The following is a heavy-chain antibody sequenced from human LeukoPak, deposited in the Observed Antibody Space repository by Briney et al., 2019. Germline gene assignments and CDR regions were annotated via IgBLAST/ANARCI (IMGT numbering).Heavy chain of an antibody. J-gene: IGHJ4*02. CDR3: ARDAAYCGGDCYFAGRDYYFDY. D-gene: IGHD2-21*02. Sequence: ASVKVSCKASGYTFTGYYMHWVRQAPGQGLEWMGWINPNSGGTNYAQKFQGRVTMTRDTSISTAYMELSRLRSGDTAVYYCARDAAYCGGDCYFAGRDYYFDYWGQGTLVTVSS. CDR1: GYTFTGYY. CDR2: INPNSGGT. V-gene: IGHV1-2*02.